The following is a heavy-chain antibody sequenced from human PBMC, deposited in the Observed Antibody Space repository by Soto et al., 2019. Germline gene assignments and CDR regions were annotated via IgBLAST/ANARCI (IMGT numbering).Heavy chain of an antibody. CDR2: TYYRSKWYN. V-gene: IGHV6-1*01. Sequence: SQTLSLTCAISGYSVSSNSAAWNWIIQSPSRGLEWLGRTYYRSKWYNDYAVSVKSRITINPDTSKNQFSLQLNSVTPEDKAVYYCAREDHYDIRTGYYNHNAFDIWGQGTMVTVSS. CDR1: GYSVSSNSAA. J-gene: IGHJ6*01. D-gene: IGHD3-9*01. CDR3: AREDHYDIRTGYYNHNAFDI.